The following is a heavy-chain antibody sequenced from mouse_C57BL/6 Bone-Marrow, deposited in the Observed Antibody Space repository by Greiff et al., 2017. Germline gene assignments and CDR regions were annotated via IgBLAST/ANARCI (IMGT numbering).Heavy chain of an antibody. V-gene: IGHV5-2*03. J-gene: IGHJ4*01. CDR1: EYEFPSHD. CDR3: ARLDYYGSLSYAMDY. D-gene: IGHD1-1*01. Sequence: EVMLVESGGGLVQPGESLKLSCESNEYEFPSHDMSWVRKTPEKRLELVAAINSDGGSTYYPDTMERRFIISRDNTKKTLYLQMSSLRSEDTALYYCARLDYYGSLSYAMDYWGQGTSVTVSS. CDR2: INSDGGST.